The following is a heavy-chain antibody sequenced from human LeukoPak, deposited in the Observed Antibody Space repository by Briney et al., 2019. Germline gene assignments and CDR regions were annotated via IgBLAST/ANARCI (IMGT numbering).Heavy chain of an antibody. V-gene: IGHV5-51*01. Sequence: GESLKISCKGSGYSLTSYWIGWVRQMPGKGLEWMGIIYPGDSDTRYSPSFQGQVTISADKSISTAYLQWSSLKASDTAMYYCARIYDSSGYPFDYWGQGTLVTVSS. D-gene: IGHD3-22*01. CDR2: IYPGDSDT. CDR3: ARIYDSSGYPFDY. CDR1: GYSLTSYW. J-gene: IGHJ4*02.